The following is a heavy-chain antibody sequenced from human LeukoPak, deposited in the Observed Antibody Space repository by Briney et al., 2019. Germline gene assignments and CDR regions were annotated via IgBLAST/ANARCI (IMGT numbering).Heavy chain of an antibody. CDR2: ISGTGSSI. J-gene: IGHJ5*02. Sequence: GGSLRLSCAASGFTFSYYTMSWVRQAPGKGLEWVSSISGTGSSIYYADSVKGRFTISRDNAKNSLYLQMSSLRVEDTAVYYCARDDVAWNDVHWFDPWGQGTLVTVSS. V-gene: IGHV3-21*01. CDR3: ARDDVAWNDVHWFDP. D-gene: IGHD1-1*01. CDR1: GFTFSYYT.